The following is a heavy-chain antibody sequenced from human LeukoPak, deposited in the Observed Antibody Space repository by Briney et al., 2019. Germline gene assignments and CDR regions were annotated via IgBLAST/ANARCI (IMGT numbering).Heavy chain of an antibody. CDR1: GGSFSGYY. D-gene: IGHD1-26*01. CDR3: ARGSGSYYPPNYYYYYMDV. V-gene: IGHV4-34*01. Sequence: PSETLSLTCTVYGGSFSGYYWSWIRQPPGKGLEWIGEINHSGSTNYNPSLKSRVTISVDTSKNQFSLKLSSVTAADTAVYYCARGSGSYYPPNYYYYYMDVWGKGTTVTVSS. J-gene: IGHJ6*03. CDR2: INHSGST.